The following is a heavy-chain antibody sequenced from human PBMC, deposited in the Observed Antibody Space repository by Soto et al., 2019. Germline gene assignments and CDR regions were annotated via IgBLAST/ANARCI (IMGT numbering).Heavy chain of an antibody. CDR2: IYHGEST. J-gene: IGHJ4*02. Sequence: QLQLQESGSGLVKPSQTPSLTCAVSGGSISSGGYSWSWIRQPPGKGLEWIGYIYHGESTYYNPSLKSRVTISVDRSKNQFSLKLSSVTAADTAVYYCARAEGGIFDYWGQGTLVTVSS. CDR1: GGSISSGGYS. CDR3: ARAEGGIFDY. V-gene: IGHV4-30-2*01.